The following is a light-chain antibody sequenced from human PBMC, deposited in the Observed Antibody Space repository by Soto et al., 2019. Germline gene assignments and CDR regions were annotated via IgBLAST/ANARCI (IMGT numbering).Light chain of an antibody. Sequence: EIVLTQSPATLSLSPGERATLSCRASQSVSSYLAWYQQKPGQAPRLLIYDASNRATGIPARFSGSGSGTDSTLTISSLEPEDFAVYYCQQRSNWPLTFGGGTKLEIK. CDR1: QSVSSY. CDR2: DAS. J-gene: IGKJ4*01. CDR3: QQRSNWPLT. V-gene: IGKV3-11*01.